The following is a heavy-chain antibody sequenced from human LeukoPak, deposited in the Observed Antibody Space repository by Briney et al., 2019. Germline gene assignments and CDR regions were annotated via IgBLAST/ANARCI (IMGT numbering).Heavy chain of an antibody. CDR3: ARGSKFYFYDSAAFDI. J-gene: IGHJ3*02. CDR1: GYIFTDYG. D-gene: IGHD3-22*01. Sequence: ASVKVSCKASGYIFTDYGISWVRQASGQGLEWLGWISAYNDNTNYAQNLQGRVTMTTDASTTTAYVELRSLTSDDTAVYYCARGSKFYFYDSAAFDIWGQGTMVTVSS. V-gene: IGHV1-18*01. CDR2: ISAYNDNT.